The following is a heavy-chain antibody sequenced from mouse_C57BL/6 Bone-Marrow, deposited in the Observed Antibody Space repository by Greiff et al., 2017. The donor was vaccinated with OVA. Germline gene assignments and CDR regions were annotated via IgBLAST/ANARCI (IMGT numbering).Heavy chain of an antibody. D-gene: IGHD2-12*01. Sequence: VQLQQSGAELMKPGASVKLSCKASGYTFTGYWIEWVKQRPGHGLEWIGEIFPGSGSTNYNEKFKGKATLTADTSSNTAYMQLSSLTSEDSAIYYCARCGSYYIGYAMDYWGQGTSVTVSS. CDR3: ARCGSYYIGYAMDY. CDR2: IFPGSGST. V-gene: IGHV1-9*01. CDR1: GYTFTGYW. J-gene: IGHJ4*01.